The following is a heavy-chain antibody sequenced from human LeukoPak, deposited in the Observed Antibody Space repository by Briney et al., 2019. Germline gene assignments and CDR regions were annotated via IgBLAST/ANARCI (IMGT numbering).Heavy chain of an antibody. J-gene: IGHJ4*02. CDR1: GFTFSSFT. V-gene: IGHV3-30*04. D-gene: IGHD3-10*01. CDR2: ILSDGSNK. CDR3: AKDKYYYGSGSDFDY. Sequence: GGSLRLSCAASGFTFSSFTIHWVRQAPAKGLEWVALILSDGSNKYYADSVKGRFTISRDNSKNTLYLQMNSLRAEDTAVYYCAKDKYYYGSGSDFDYWGQGTLVTVSS.